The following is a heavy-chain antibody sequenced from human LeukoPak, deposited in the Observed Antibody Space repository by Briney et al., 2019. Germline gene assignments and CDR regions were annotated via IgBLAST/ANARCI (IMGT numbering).Heavy chain of an antibody. CDR3: ARAGGYRSSTSCWYWFDP. Sequence: PSETLSLTCTVSGGSISSGGYYWSWIRQPPGKGLEWIGYIYHSGSTYYNPSLKSRVTISVDRSKNQFSLKLSSVTAADTAVYYCARAGGYRSSTSCWYWFDPWGQGTLVTVSS. D-gene: IGHD2-2*01. V-gene: IGHV4-30-2*01. CDR1: GGSISSGGYY. J-gene: IGHJ5*02. CDR2: IYHSGST.